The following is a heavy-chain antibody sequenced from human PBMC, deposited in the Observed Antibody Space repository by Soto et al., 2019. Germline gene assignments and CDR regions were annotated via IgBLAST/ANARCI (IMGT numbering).Heavy chain of an antibody. CDR3: ARVGVAAADWDWFDP. D-gene: IGHD6-13*01. Sequence: QVQLVESGGGVVQPGRSLRLSCAASGFTFSSYGMHWVRQAPGKGLEWVAVIWYDGSNKYYADSVKGRFTNSRDNSKNTLYLQMNSLRAEDTAVYYCARVGVAAADWDWFDPWGQGTLVTVSS. CDR1: GFTFSSYG. V-gene: IGHV3-33*01. CDR2: IWYDGSNK. J-gene: IGHJ5*02.